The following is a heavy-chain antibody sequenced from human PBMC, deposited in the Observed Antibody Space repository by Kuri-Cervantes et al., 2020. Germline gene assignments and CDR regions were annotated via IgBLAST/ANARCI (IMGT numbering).Heavy chain of an antibody. J-gene: IGHJ6*02. V-gene: IGHV3-33*01. D-gene: IGHD6-13*01. Sequence: GESLKISCAASGFTFSSYGMHWVRQAPGKGLEWVAVIWYDGSNKYYAESVKGRFTISRDNSKNTLYLQMNSLRAEDTAVYYCARDKTSSSWRTSGRYYYGMDVWGQGTTVTVSS. CDR3: ARDKTSSSWRTSGRYYYGMDV. CDR2: IWYDGSNK. CDR1: GFTFSSYG.